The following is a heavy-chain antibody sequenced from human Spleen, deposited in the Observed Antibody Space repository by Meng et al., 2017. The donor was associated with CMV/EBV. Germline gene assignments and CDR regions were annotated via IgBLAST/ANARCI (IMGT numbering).Heavy chain of an antibody. CDR1: GYTFTNYD. V-gene: IGHV1-8*01. J-gene: IGHJ6*02. D-gene: IGHD3-3*01. CDR2: MNPNSGNT. CDR3: ARVRFLEWSYAMDV. Sequence: ASVKVSCKASGYTFTNYDINWVRQATGQGLEWMGWMNPNSGNTGYAQKFQGRVTMTRSTSINMAYMEVSSLRPEDTAVYYCARVRFLEWSYAMDVWGQGTTVTVSS.